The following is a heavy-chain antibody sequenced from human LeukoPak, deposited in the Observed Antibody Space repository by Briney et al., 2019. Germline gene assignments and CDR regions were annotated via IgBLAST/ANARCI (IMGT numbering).Heavy chain of an antibody. CDR1: GFTFSSYA. J-gene: IGHJ5*02. CDR2: ISGSGGST. Sequence: PGGSLRLSCAASGFTFSSYAMSWVRQTPGKGLERVSGISGSGGSTYYADSVKGRFTISRDNSNTTLYLQMDSLRADDTAVYYCAKDRREQFDYNWFDPWGQGTLVTVSS. D-gene: IGHD6-6*01. V-gene: IGHV3-23*01. CDR3: AKDRREQFDYNWFDP.